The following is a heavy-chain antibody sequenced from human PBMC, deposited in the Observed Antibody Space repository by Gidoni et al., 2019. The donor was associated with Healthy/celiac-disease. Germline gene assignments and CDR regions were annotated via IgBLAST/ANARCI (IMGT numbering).Heavy chain of an antibody. CDR1: GFTFDDYA. Sequence: EVQLVESGGGLVRPGRSLRLSCAASGFTFDDYAMHWGRQAPGKGLEWVSGISWNSGSIGYADSVKGRFTISRDNAKNSLYLQMNSLRAEDTALYYCAKDSDYGDYYYYGMDVWGQGTTVTVSS. V-gene: IGHV3-9*01. CDR2: ISWNSGSI. CDR3: AKDSDYGDYYYYGMDV. J-gene: IGHJ6*02. D-gene: IGHD4-17*01.